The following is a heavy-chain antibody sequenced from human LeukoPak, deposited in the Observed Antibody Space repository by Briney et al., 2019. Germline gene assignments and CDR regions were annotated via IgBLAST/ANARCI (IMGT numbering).Heavy chain of an antibody. V-gene: IGHV4-34*01. CDR3: ARARHYDSSGYYFY. CDR1: GGSFSGYY. Sequence: KTSETLSLTCAVYGGSFSGYYWSWTRQPPGKGQEWIGEINHSGSTNYNPSLKSRVTISVDTSKNQFSLKLSSVTAADTAVYYCARARHYDSSGYYFYWGQGTLGTVSS. J-gene: IGHJ4*02. D-gene: IGHD3-22*01. CDR2: INHSGST.